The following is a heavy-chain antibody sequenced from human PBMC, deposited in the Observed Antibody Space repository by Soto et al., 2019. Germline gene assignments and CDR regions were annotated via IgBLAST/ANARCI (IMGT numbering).Heavy chain of an antibody. Sequence: PGGSLRLSCAASGFTFSTYGMHWVRQAPGKGLEWVAVIWYDGSNKYYADSVKGRFTISRDNSKNTLYLQMDSLRAEDTAVYYCARYLCGGDCYSFDYWGQGT. CDR2: IWYDGSNK. CDR3: ARYLCGGDCYSFDY. CDR1: GFTFSTYG. D-gene: IGHD2-21*02. J-gene: IGHJ4*02. V-gene: IGHV3-33*01.